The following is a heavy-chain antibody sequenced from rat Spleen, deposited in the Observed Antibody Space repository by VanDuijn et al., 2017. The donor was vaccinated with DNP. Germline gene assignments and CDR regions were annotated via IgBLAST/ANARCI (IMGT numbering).Heavy chain of an antibody. Sequence: EVQLVESGGDLVQPGRSLKLFCAASGFTFSDYYMAWIRQAPTKGLEWVAYIRYDGGSTKYGDSVKGRFTISRDNAKNTLYLRVNSVIPEDTATYYCARWGVTYYGYNPYWGQGIMVTVSS. CDR2: IRYDGGST. D-gene: IGHD1-9*01. V-gene: IGHV5-22*01. CDR1: GFTFSDYY. CDR3: ARWGVTYYGYNPY. J-gene: IGHJ2*01.